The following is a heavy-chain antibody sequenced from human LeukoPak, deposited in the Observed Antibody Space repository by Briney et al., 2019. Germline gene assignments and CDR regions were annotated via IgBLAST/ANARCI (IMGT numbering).Heavy chain of an antibody. CDR1: GGSISSSSYY. J-gene: IGHJ4*02. D-gene: IGHD2-15*01. V-gene: IGHV4-39*01. CDR3: ARQKRQGYQIDY. CDR2: IYYSGST. Sequence: SETLSLTCTVSGGSISSSSYYWGWIRQPPGKGLEWIGSIYYSGSTYYNPSLKSRVTISVDTSKNQFSLKLSSVTAADTAVYYCARQKRQGYQIDYWGQGTLVTVSS.